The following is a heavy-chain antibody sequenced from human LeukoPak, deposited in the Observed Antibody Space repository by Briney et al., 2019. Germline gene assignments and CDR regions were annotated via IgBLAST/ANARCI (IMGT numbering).Heavy chain of an antibody. CDR1: GYSFTTYW. V-gene: IGHV5-51*01. D-gene: IGHD3-22*01. CDR3: ARQFRDSSGYYSYYFDY. CDR2: IYPGDSDT. J-gene: IGHJ4*02. Sequence: KDGESLKISCKGSGYSFTTYWIGWVRQMPGRGLEWMGIIYPGDSDTRYSPSFQGQVTISADKSISTAYLQWSSLKASDTAMYYCARQFRDSSGYYSYYFDYWGQGTLVTVYS.